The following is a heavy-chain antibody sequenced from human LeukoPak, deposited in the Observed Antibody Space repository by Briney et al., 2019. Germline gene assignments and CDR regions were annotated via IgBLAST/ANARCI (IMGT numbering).Heavy chain of an antibody. D-gene: IGHD3-16*02. J-gene: IGHJ4*02. CDR3: AKDLGRKDIWGNYRWSAPEY. CDR1: GFTFSSYG. CDR2: IRYDGSNK. V-gene: IGHV3-30*02. Sequence: GGSLRLSCAASGFTFSSYGMHWVRQAPGKGLEWVTFIRYDGSNKYYADSVKGRFTISRDNFKNTLYLQMTSLRAEDTAVYYRAKDLGRKDIWGNYRWSAPEYWGQGTLVTVSS.